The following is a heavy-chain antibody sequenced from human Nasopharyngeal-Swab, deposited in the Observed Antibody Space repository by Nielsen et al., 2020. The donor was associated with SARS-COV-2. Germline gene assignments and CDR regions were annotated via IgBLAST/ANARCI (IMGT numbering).Heavy chain of an antibody. J-gene: IGHJ6*02. CDR2: IYYSGST. CDR3: ARHYSSSWTNYYYYGMDV. D-gene: IGHD6-13*01. Sequence: RQAPGKGLEWIGSIYYSGSTYYNPSLKSRVTISVDTSKNQFSLKLSSVTAADTAVYYCARHYSSSWTNYYYYGMDVWGQGTTVIVSS. V-gene: IGHV4-39*01.